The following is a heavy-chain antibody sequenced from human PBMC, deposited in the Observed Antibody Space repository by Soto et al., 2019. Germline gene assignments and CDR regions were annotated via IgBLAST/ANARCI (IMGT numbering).Heavy chain of an antibody. CDR3: ARDRNYGGADY. CDR1: GGSITTYY. J-gene: IGHJ4*02. V-gene: IGHV4-59*01. CDR2: IYDSGST. Sequence: SETLSLTCTVSGGSITTYYWSWIRRPPGKGLEWIGYIYDSGSTKYNPSLKSRVTMSVDTSKNQFSLNLSSVTAADTAAYYCARDRNYGGADYWGQGTLVTVSS. D-gene: IGHD3-10*01.